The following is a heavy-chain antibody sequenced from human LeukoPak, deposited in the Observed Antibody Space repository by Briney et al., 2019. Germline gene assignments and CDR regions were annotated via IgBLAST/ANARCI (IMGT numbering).Heavy chain of an antibody. V-gene: IGHV3-33*01. D-gene: IGHD3-10*01. J-gene: IGHJ4*02. CDR3: ARELFSSGSCPDG. CDR1: GFTFSYYA. Sequence: PGGSLRPSCSASGFTFSYYAIHWVRQAPGKGLEWVALIWSDGSNKYYADSVKGRITISRDNSKNTVYLQMNSLRAEDTAVYYCARELFSSGSCPDGWGQGTLVTVSS. CDR2: IWSDGSNK.